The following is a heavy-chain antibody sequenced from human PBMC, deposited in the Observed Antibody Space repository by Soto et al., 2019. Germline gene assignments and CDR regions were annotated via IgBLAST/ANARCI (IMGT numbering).Heavy chain of an antibody. J-gene: IGHJ6*02. CDR2: ISSSGSVV. CDR1: GFNFIDYY. CDR3: VRETVAPIVGQDPYYGLDV. Sequence: QEHLMESGGGLVKPGGSLRLSCAASGFNFIDYYFSWIRQAPGKGLEWVSFISSSGSVVYYSDSVKGRFTISRDNDKKLVVLELNNLGAGDAAVYYCVRETVAPIVGQDPYYGLDVWGQGTTVTVS. V-gene: IGHV3-11*01. D-gene: IGHD6-19*01.